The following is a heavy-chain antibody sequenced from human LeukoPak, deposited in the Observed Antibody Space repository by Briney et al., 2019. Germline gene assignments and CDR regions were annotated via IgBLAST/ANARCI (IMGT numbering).Heavy chain of an antibody. D-gene: IGHD3-3*01. J-gene: IGHJ4*02. CDR1: GFTFSSYW. CDR3: ARDPTYYDFWSGPYYFDY. CDR2: INHNGNVN. V-gene: IGHV3-7*03. Sequence: PGGSLRLSCAASGFTFSSYWMNWARQAPGKGLEWVASINHNGNVNYYVDSLKGRFSISRDNTNNALYLQMNSLRVEDTAVYYCARDPTYYDFWSGPYYFDYWGQGTLVTVSS.